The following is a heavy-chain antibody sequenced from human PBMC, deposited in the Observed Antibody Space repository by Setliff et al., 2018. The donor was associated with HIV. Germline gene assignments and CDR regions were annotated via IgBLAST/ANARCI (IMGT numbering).Heavy chain of an antibody. D-gene: IGHD1-26*01. CDR2: VYYSGST. V-gene: IGHV4-59*11. CDR3: ARGLKGGGYYFDY. J-gene: IGHJ4*01. CDR1: GDSISGHY. Sequence: SETLSLTCTVSGDSISGHYWSWVRQPPGKGLEWIGYVYYSGSTNYNPSPKSRVTLSFDTSKNNFSLNLNSVTATDTAVYYCARGLKGGGYYFDYWGQGMLVTVSS.